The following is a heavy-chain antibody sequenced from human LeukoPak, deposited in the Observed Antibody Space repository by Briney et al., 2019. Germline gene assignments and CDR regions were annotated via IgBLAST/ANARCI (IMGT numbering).Heavy chain of an antibody. CDR3: ARSSEGRYYYDSSGFSYYYYYMDV. CDR2: IYFSGGT. V-gene: IGHV4-39*07. D-gene: IGHD3-22*01. CDR1: GDSISSSNCY. Sequence: SETLSLTCTVSGDSISSSNCYWGWIRQPPGKGLEWIGSIYFSGGTYYNASLKSRVTISVDTSKNQFSLKLSSVTAADTAVYYCARSSEGRYYYDSSGFSYYYYYMDVWGKGTTVTISS. J-gene: IGHJ6*03.